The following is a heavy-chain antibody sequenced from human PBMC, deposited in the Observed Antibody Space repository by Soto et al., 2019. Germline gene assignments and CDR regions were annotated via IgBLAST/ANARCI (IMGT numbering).Heavy chain of an antibody. CDR3: ATYVVETAIGMGWFDP. CDR2: INHSGST. CDR1: GGSFSGYY. Sequence: SETLSLTCAVYGGSFSGYYWTWIRQPPGTGLEWIGEINHSGSTNYNPSLKSRVTISVDTSKNQFSLKMRSVTAADTAVYYCATYVVETAIGMGWFDPWGQGTPVTVSS. J-gene: IGHJ5*02. D-gene: IGHD2-21*02. V-gene: IGHV4-34*01.